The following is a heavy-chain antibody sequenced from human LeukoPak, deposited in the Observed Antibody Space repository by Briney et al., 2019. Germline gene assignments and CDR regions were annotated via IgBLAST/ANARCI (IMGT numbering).Heavy chain of an antibody. V-gene: IGHV1-8*01. CDR1: VYTFTIYY. Sequence: ASVNASCKSSVYTFTIYYINGATHATRQARECMRWINPNNGNRSYDQKFQGRVTMMRNNSMSRAYMELSSMRSDDTAVYYCARGAECSSFSCYYYFDYWGQGTLVTVSS. CDR3: ARGAECSSFSCYYYFDY. CDR2: INPNNGNR. J-gene: IGHJ4*02. D-gene: IGHD2-2*01.